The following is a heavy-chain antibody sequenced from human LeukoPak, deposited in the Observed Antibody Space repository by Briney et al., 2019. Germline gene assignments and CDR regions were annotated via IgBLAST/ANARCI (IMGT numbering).Heavy chain of an antibody. CDR3: ARASGSYWWFDS. Sequence: ASVKVSCQASGYTFTGYYMHWVRQAPGHGLEWIGCVNPNSGDTNYAQKSQGSVTITRDTTISPGHMEPVRLRSDDTAVYYCARASGSYWWFDSWGQGTLATVSS. D-gene: IGHD1-26*01. CDR2: VNPNSGDT. J-gene: IGHJ5*01. V-gene: IGHV1-2*02. CDR1: GYTFTGYY.